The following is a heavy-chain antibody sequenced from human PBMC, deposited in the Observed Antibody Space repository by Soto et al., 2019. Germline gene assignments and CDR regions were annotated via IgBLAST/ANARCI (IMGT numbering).Heavy chain of an antibody. CDR2: IGTRGNTK. CDR1: GFTFSDYY. CDR3: ARDGTEYYGAYYDY. V-gene: IGHV3-11*01. J-gene: IGHJ4*02. D-gene: IGHD4-17*01. Sequence: QVQLVESGGGLVKPGGSLRLSCATSGFTFSDYYMSWIRQAPGKGLEWVSYIGTRGNTKYYSDSVRGRFTTSRDNAKNSWYLQMNRLRADDTAVYYCARDGTEYYGAYYDYWGQGIPVTVSS.